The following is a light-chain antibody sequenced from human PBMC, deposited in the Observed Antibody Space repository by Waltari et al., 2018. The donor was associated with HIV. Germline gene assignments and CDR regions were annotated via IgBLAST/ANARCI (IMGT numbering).Light chain of an antibody. V-gene: IGKV3-11*01. CDR1: QTVSTF. J-gene: IGKJ2*01. CDR3: QQRKYLYT. CDR2: GVS. Sequence: ELVLTQSPATLSLSPGEPATLSCRASQTVSTFLAWYQQKPRQSPRLLIPGVSARAPGIPVRFSGSGSETDFTLTISGLEPDDFAVYFCQQRKYLYTFGQGTKVEI.